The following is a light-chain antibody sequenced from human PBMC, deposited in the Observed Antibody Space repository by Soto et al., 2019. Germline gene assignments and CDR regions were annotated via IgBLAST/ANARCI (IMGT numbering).Light chain of an antibody. CDR2: DVT. CDR3: NSYTSSSTYV. Sequence: QSALTQPASVSGSPGQSITISCTGTSSDVGGFNYVSWYQQHPGKAPKLMIYDVTNQPSGVSYRFSGSKSGNTASLTISGLQAEDEDDYYCNSYTSSSTYVFGTGTKLTVL. CDR1: SSDVGGFNY. J-gene: IGLJ1*01. V-gene: IGLV2-14*03.